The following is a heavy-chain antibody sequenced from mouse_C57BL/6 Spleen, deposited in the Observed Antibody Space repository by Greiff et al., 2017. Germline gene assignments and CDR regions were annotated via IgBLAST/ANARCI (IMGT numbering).Heavy chain of an antibody. CDR2: ISSGGSYT. D-gene: IGHD2-3*01. CDR3: ARRGWDDGYAMDY. Sequence: EVMLVESGGDLVKPGGSLKLSCAASGFTFSSYGMSWVRQTPDKRLEWVATISSGGSYTYYPDSVKGRFTISRDNAKNTLYLQMSSLKSEDTAMYYCARRGWDDGYAMDYWGQGTSVTVSS. J-gene: IGHJ4*01. V-gene: IGHV5-6*02. CDR1: GFTFSSYG.